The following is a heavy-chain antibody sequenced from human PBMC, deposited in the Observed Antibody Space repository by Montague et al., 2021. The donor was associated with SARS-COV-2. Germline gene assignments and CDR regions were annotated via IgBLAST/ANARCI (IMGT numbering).Heavy chain of an antibody. J-gene: IGHJ6*02. D-gene: IGHD2-15*01. CDR2: INHSGST. Sequence: SETLSLTCAVSGGSFSGYYWSWIRQPPGKGLEWIGEINHSGSTNYNPSLKSRVTISVDTSKNQFSLKLSSVTAADTAVYYCARFLGFCSGANCYSSGMDVWGQGTTVTVSS. CDR3: ARFLGFCSGANCYSSGMDV. V-gene: IGHV4-34*01. CDR1: GGSFSGYY.